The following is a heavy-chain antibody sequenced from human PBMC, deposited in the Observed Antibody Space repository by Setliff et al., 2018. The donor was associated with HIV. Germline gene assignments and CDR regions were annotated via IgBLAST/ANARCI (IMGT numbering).Heavy chain of an antibody. Sequence: SETLSLTCGVYGGSFSGYYWSWIRQSPGKGLEWIGYIYYSGSTNYNPSLKSRVTISVDTSKNEFSLRLNSVTAADTAVYYCARLPGCSGGTCHSIDSWGPGSLVTVSS. J-gene: IGHJ4*02. V-gene: IGHV4-59*01. D-gene: IGHD2-15*01. CDR1: GGSFSGYY. CDR2: IYYSGST. CDR3: ARLPGCSGGTCHSIDS.